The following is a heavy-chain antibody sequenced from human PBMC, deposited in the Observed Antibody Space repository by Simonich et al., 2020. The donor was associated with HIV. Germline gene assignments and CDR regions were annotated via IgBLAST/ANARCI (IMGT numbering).Heavy chain of an antibody. J-gene: IGHJ4*02. CDR1: GYSISSGYY. CDR2: IYHSGST. Sequence: QVQLQESGPGLVKPSETLSLTCAVSGYSISSGYYGGWIRQPPGKGLEWIGRIYHSGSTYYNPSLKSRVTISVDTAKNQFSLKLSAVTAADTAVYYCARNNFWSGWLFDYWGQGTLVTVSS. CDR3: ARNNFWSGWLFDY. D-gene: IGHD3-3*01. V-gene: IGHV4-38-2*01.